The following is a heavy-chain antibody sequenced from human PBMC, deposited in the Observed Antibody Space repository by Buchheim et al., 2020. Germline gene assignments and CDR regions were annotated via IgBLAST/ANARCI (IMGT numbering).Heavy chain of an antibody. D-gene: IGHD3-3*01. J-gene: IGHJ6*02. Sequence: QVQLVQSGAEVKKPGASVKVSCKASGYTFIRYAIQWVRQAPGQRLEWMGWINVGKGDTKYSQKFQGRITITRDTSATTAYMELSSLRSEDTAVYYCARNSYDFWSGYYYYGMDVWGQGTT. V-gene: IGHV1-3*01. CDR1: GYTFIRYA. CDR3: ARNSYDFWSGYYYYGMDV. CDR2: INVGKGDT.